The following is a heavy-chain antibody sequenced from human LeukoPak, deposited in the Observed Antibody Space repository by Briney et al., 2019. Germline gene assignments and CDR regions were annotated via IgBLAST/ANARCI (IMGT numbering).Heavy chain of an antibody. V-gene: IGHV1-69*05. CDR1: GGTFRSYS. CDR3: ARVVGGDYAFDY. Sequence: FAVKVSCQASGGTFRSYSISWVGQAAGQGLEWMGGIIPIFGTAHFAPMLQGRVTLTTDEFPGPAFMEPGSLRSEDTAVYYCARVVGGDYAFDYWGQGTLVTVSS. CDR2: IIPIFGTA. J-gene: IGHJ4*02. D-gene: IGHD4-17*01.